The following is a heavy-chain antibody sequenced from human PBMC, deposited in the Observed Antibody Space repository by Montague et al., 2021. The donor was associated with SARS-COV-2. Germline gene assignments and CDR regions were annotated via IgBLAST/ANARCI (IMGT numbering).Heavy chain of an antibody. V-gene: IGHV3-74*01. Sequence: SLRLSCAASGFTFSSYWMHWVRQAPGKGLVWVSRINSDGSSTSYADSVKGRFTISRDNAKNTLYLQMNSLRAEDTAVYYCARVLYYYGGFDYWGQGTLVTVSS. CDR1: GFTFSSYW. CDR3: ARVLYYYGGFDY. J-gene: IGHJ4*02. CDR2: INSDGSST. D-gene: IGHD3-10*01.